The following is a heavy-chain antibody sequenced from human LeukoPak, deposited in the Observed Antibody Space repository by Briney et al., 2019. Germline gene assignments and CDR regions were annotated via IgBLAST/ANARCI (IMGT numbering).Heavy chain of an antibody. J-gene: IGHJ2*01. CDR3: AKGGLQTRNWYFAL. D-gene: IGHD5-18*01. CDR1: GFTFSSYS. Sequence: GGSLRLSCAASGFTFSSYSIHWVRQAPGKGLEWVAVISYDGSNKYYADSVKGRFTISRDNSKNTLYLEKNSLRTEDTAVYYCAKGGLQTRNWYFALWGRGTLVTVSS. V-gene: IGHV3-30*18. CDR2: ISYDGSNK.